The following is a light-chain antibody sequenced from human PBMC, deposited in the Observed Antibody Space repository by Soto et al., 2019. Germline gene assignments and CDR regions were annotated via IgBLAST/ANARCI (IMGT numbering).Light chain of an antibody. CDR1: SSNIGSNT. V-gene: IGLV1-44*01. CDR3: AAWDDSLKGVV. J-gene: IGLJ2*01. CDR2: TNN. Sequence: QSVLTQPPSASGTPGQRVTISCSGSSSNIGSNTVSWYQQLPGTAPKLLIYTNNQRPSGVPDRFSGSKSGTSASLAISGLQSEDEADYYCAAWDDSLKGVVFGGGTKLPVL.